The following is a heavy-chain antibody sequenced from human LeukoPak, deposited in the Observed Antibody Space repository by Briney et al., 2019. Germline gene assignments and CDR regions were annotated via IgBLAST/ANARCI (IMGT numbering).Heavy chain of an antibody. CDR3: ARARGNTYGYFEY. J-gene: IGHJ4*02. D-gene: IGHD5-18*01. V-gene: IGHV3-74*01. CDR1: GLTLSGYW. Sequence: GGSLRLSCAASGLTLSGYWMHWVRQAPGKGLVWVSCINGDASSTSYADSVKGRFTISRDNAKSTLYLQTNSLRVEDTAVYYCARARGNTYGYFEYWGQGTLVTVSS. CDR2: INGDASST.